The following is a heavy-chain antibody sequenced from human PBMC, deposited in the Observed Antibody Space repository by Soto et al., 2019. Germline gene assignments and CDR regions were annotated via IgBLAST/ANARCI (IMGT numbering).Heavy chain of an antibody. Sequence: SETLSLTCTVSGGSISSGGYYWSWIRQHPGKGLEWIGYIYYSGSTYYNPSLKSRVTISVDTSKNQFSLKLSSVTAADTAVYYCARVAAAGFYYFDYWGQGTLVTVSS. V-gene: IGHV4-31*03. D-gene: IGHD6-13*01. CDR2: IYYSGST. CDR1: GGSISSGGYY. J-gene: IGHJ4*02. CDR3: ARVAAAGFYYFDY.